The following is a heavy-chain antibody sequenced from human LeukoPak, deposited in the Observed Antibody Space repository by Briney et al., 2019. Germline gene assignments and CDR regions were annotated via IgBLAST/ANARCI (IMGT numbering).Heavy chain of an antibody. CDR3: ARMTTVLGPKFDY. CDR2: IYHSGST. Sequence: SSQTLSLTCAVSGGSISSGGYSWSWIRQPPGKGLEWIGYIYHSGSTYYNPSLKSRVTISVDRSKNQFSLKLSSVTAADTAVYYCARMTTVLGPKFDYWGQGTLVTVSS. J-gene: IGHJ4*02. D-gene: IGHD4-11*01. V-gene: IGHV4-30-2*01. CDR1: GGSISSGGYS.